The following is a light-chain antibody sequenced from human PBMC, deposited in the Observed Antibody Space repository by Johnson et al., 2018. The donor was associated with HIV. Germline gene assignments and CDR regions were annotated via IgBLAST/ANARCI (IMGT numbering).Light chain of an antibody. V-gene: IGLV1-51*01. Sequence: QSVLTQPPSVSAAPGQKVTISCSGSNSDIGENYVSWYQQVTGTAPKLLIYENDKRPSGIPDRFSGSKSGTSATLGITGLQTGDEADYYCGTWDSSLSFYVFGTGTKVTVL. CDR1: NSDIGENY. CDR2: END. J-gene: IGLJ1*01. CDR3: GTWDSSLSFYV.